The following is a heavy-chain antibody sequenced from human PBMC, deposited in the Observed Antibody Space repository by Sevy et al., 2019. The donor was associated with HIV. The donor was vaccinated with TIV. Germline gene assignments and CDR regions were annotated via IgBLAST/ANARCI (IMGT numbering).Heavy chain of an antibody. Sequence: GGSRLSCAASGFTFSDYWMSWVRQAPGKGLEWVANIKQDGSQKYFVDSVKGRFTISRDNAKNSLYLQMDNLRAEDTAVYYCARKVGDMWGQGTMVTVSS. CDR2: IKQDGSQK. V-gene: IGHV3-7*01. CDR1: GFTFSDYW. J-gene: IGHJ3*01. D-gene: IGHD1-26*01. CDR3: ARKVGDM.